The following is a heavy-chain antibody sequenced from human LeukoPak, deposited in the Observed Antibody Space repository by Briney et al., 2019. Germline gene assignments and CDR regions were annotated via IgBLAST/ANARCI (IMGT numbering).Heavy chain of an antibody. Sequence: PGGSLRLSCAASGFTFSSYSMNWVRQAPGKGLEWVSYISSSSSYIYYADSVKGRFTISRDNAKNSLYLQMNSLRVEDTAVYYCAKDFIAAAGSRYYGMDVWGQGTTVTVSS. CDR3: AKDFIAAAGSRYYGMDV. CDR2: ISSSSSYI. V-gene: IGHV3-21*05. J-gene: IGHJ6*02. CDR1: GFTFSSYS. D-gene: IGHD6-13*01.